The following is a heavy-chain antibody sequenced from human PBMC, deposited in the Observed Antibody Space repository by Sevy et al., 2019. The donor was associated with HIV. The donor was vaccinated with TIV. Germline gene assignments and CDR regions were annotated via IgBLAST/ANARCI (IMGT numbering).Heavy chain of an antibody. D-gene: IGHD6-6*01. Sequence: ASMKVSCKASGYTFTSYDINWVRQATGQGLEWMGWMNPNSGNTGYAQKFQGRVTMTRNTSISTAYMELSSLRSEDTAVYYCARGRYSSSYYGMDVWGQGTTVTVSS. CDR1: GYTFTSYD. V-gene: IGHV1-8*01. CDR3: ARGRYSSSYYGMDV. CDR2: MNPNSGNT. J-gene: IGHJ6*02.